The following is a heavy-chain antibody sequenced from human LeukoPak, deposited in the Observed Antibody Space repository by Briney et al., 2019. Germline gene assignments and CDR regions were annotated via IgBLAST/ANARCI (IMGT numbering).Heavy chain of an antibody. V-gene: IGHV1-2*02. CDR1: GYAFNGYY. CDR2: INPNNGGT. CDR3: ARAGGRSWFDP. J-gene: IGHJ5*02. Sequence: ASVKVSCTSSGYAFNGYYMHWVRQAPGQGLEWMGWINPNNGGTKYAQNFQGRVTMTRDTSISTAYMELSRLTSDDTAVYYCARAGGRSWFDPWGQGTLVTVSS.